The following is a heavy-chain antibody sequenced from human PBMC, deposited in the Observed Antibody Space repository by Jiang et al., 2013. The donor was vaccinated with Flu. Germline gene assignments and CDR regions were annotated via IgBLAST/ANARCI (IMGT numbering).Heavy chain of an antibody. Sequence: RLSCAASGFTFGRDYMHWSAKLQGRGLMWVARITHDARNTHYADSVRGRFIISRDNAKQTVYLQMNSLRVDDTALYYCARDGSHYDFDSWGQGTLVTVSS. D-gene: IGHD3-10*01. J-gene: IGHJ4*02. CDR1: GFTFGRDY. CDR2: ITHDARNT. CDR3: ARDGSHYDFDS. V-gene: IGHV3-74*01.